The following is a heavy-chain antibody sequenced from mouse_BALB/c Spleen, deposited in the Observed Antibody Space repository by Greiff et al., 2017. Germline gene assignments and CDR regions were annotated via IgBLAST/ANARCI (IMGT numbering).Heavy chain of an antibody. V-gene: IGHV14-4*02. Sequence: VQLQQSGAELVRSGASVKLSCTASGFNFKDYYMHWVKQRPEQGLEWIGWIDPENGDTEYAPKFQGKATMTADTSSNTAYLQLSSLTSEDTAVYYCNTDGYYPCGGEGTTLTGSS. D-gene: IGHD2-3*01. CDR2: IDPENGDT. CDR3: NTDGYYPC. J-gene: IGHJ2*01. CDR1: GFNFKDYY.